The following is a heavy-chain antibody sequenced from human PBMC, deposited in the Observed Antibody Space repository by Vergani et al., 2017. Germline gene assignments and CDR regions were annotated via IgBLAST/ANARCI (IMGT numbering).Heavy chain of an antibody. CDR2: ISWDGGST. Sequence: EVQLVESGGVVVQPGGSLRLSCAASGFTFDDYTMHWVRQAPGKGLEWVSLISWDGGSTYYADSVKGRFTISRYNSKNSLYLQMNSLRTEDTALYYCAKVIMEQWLCCIDYWGQGTLVTVSS. V-gene: IGHV3-43*01. D-gene: IGHD6-19*01. CDR3: AKVIMEQWLCCIDY. CDR1: GFTFDDYT. J-gene: IGHJ4*02.